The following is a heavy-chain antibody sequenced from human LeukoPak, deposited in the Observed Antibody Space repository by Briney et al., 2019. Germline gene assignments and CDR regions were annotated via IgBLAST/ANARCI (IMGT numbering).Heavy chain of an antibody. CDR1: GGSISSYY. D-gene: IGHD6-13*01. Sequence: SETLSLTCTVSGGSISSYYWSWIRQPPGKGLEWIGYIYYSGSTNYNPSLKSRVTISVDTSKNQFSLKLSSVTAADTAVYYCARDAVAAAGLAYGMDVWGQGTTVTVPS. J-gene: IGHJ6*02. CDR3: ARDAVAAAGLAYGMDV. CDR2: IYYSGST. V-gene: IGHV4-59*01.